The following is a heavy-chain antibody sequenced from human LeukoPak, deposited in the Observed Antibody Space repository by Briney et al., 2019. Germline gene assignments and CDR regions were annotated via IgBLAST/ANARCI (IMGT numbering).Heavy chain of an antibody. D-gene: IGHD3-16*02. CDR2: INHSGST. CDR1: GGSISSYY. V-gene: IGHV4-34*01. Sequence: NPSETLSLTCTVSGGSISSYYWSWIRQPPGKGLEWIGEINHSGSTNYNPSLKSRVTISVDTSKNQFSLKLSSVTAADTAVYYCARVPPRGYDYVWGSYRHDAFDIWGQGTMVTVSS. J-gene: IGHJ3*02. CDR3: ARVPPRGYDYVWGSYRHDAFDI.